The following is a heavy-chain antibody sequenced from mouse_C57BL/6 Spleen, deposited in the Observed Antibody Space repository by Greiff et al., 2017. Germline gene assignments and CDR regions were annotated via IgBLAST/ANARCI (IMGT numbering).Heavy chain of an antibody. J-gene: IGHJ1*03. Sequence: DVQLVESGGGLVKPGGSLKLSCAASGFTFSDYGMHWVRQAPEKGLEWVAYISSGSSTIYYADTVKGRFTISRDNAKNTLFLQMTSLRSEDTAMYYCVLGGLITTVVDWYFDVWGTGTTVTVSS. CDR3: VLGGLITTVVDWYFDV. CDR2: ISSGSSTI. CDR1: GFTFSDYG. D-gene: IGHD1-1*01. V-gene: IGHV5-17*01.